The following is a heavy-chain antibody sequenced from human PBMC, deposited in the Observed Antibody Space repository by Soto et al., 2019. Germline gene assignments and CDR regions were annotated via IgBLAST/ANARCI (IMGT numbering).Heavy chain of an antibody. CDR1: GFTFSSYA. CDR2: ISYDGSNK. Sequence: QVQLVESGGGVVQPGRSLRLSCAASGFTFSSYAMHWVRQAPSKGLEWVAVISYDGSNKYYADSVKGRFTISRDNSKNTLYLQMNSLRAEDTAVYYCAREAPDYNLSPGMDVWGQGTTVTVSS. J-gene: IGHJ6*02. V-gene: IGHV3-30-3*01. D-gene: IGHD4-4*01. CDR3: AREAPDYNLSPGMDV.